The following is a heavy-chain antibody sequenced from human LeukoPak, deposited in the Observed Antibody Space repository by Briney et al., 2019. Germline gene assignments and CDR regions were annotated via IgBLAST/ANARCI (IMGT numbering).Heavy chain of an antibody. J-gene: IGHJ3*02. V-gene: IGHV1-2*02. CDR1: AYIFTTYY. CDR3: ARAPKNDAYDI. CDR2: INPNSGDT. Sequence: ASVKVSFKASAYIFTTYYMHWVRQAPGQGLEWVGWINPNSGDTHSAQNFQGRVTMTRDTSISTASMDLSRLRSDDTAVYYCARAPKNDAYDIWGRGTMVTVSS.